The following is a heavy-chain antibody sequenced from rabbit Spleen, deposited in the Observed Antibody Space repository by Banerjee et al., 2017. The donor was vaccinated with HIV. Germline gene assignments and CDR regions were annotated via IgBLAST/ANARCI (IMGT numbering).Heavy chain of an antibody. CDR2: IYTGSSGYT. J-gene: IGHJ6*01. D-gene: IGHD8-1*01. Sequence: QSLEESGGGLVKPGASLTLTCTASGFSFSSNYYMCWVRQAPGKGLEWIACIYTGSSGYTYYATWATGRFTCSKTSSTTVTLQMTSLTAADTATYFCARDTGSSFSSYGMDLWGPGTLVTVS. V-gene: IGHV1S40*01. CDR3: ARDTGSSFSSYGMDL. CDR1: GFSFSSNYY.